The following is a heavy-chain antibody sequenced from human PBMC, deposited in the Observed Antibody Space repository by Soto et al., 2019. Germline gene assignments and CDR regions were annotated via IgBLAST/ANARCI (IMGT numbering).Heavy chain of an antibody. Sequence: PSETLSLTCTVSGGSVSSYYWSWIRQPPGKGLEWIGYIYYSGSTNYNPSLKSRVTISVDTSKNQFSLKLSSVTAADTAVYYCAGIAYCGGDCRNFDYWGQGTLVTVS. CDR1: GGSVSSYY. V-gene: IGHV4-59*02. D-gene: IGHD2-21*02. CDR2: IYYSGST. J-gene: IGHJ4*02. CDR3: AGIAYCGGDCRNFDY.